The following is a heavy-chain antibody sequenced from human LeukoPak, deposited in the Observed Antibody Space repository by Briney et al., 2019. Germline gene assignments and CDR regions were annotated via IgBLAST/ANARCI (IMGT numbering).Heavy chain of an antibody. CDR2: IYTSGNT. Sequence: PSETLSLTCTVSGGSISSGSYYWSWIRQPAGKGLEWIGRIYTSGNTHYNPSLKSRLTLSIDTSKNQFSLKLNSVTAADTAVYYCAGAFDIWGQGTMVTVSS. CDR3: AGAFDI. V-gene: IGHV4-61*02. J-gene: IGHJ3*02. CDR1: GGSISSGSYY.